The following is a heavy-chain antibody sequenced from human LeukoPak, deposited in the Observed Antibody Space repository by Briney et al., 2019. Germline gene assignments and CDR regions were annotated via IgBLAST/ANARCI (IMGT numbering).Heavy chain of an antibody. D-gene: IGHD1-1*01. CDR3: SRDGRAVAATTGY. CDR1: GFTVRSTY. V-gene: IGHV3-53*01. CDR2: IYSDGST. J-gene: IGHJ4*02. Sequence: PGGSLRLSCAASGFTVRSTYMSWVRQAPGKGLEWVSLIYSDGSTYYADSVKGRFTISRDTSKNTLYLRMSSLRAEETAVYYCSRDGRAVAATTGYWGQGTLVTVSS.